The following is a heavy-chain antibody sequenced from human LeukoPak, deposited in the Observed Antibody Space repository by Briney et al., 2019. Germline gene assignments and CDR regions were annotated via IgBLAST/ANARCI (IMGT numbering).Heavy chain of an antibody. V-gene: IGHV3-15*07. CDR3: ATDFYDST. Sequence: GGSLRLSCATSGFTFSNAWMNWVRQAPGKGLEWVGRIRSNSDGGTIDYAAPVKGRFTLSRDDSKTTLYLQTNSLQTEDTAVYYCATDFYDSTWGQGTLVTVSS. CDR2: IRSNSDGGTI. J-gene: IGHJ5*02. CDR1: GFTFSNAW. D-gene: IGHD3-22*01.